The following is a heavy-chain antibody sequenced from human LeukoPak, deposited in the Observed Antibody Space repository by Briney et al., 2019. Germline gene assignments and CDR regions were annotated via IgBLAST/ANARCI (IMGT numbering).Heavy chain of an antibody. CDR2: IYHSGST. CDR1: TDYSIRSGDY. V-gene: IGHV4-38-2*01. J-gene: IGHJ4*02. Sequence: PSETLSLTCVVSTDYSIRSGDYWGWIRQPPGKGLEWIGSIYHSGSTHYNPSLKSRVTISVDTSRNQFSLKLSSVTAADTAVYYFAKNSSSGFAYWGQGTWSPSPQ. CDR3: AKNSSSGFAY. D-gene: IGHD6-25*01.